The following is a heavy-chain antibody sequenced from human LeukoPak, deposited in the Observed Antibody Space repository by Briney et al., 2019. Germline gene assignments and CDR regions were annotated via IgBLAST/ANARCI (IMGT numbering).Heavy chain of an antibody. CDR1: GGSISSYY. Sequence: SETLSLTCTVSGGSISSYYWSWIRQPPGKGLEWIGCIYYSGSTNYNPSLKSRVTISVDTSKNQFSLKLSSVTAADTAVYYCARRDARWLPFDYWGQGTLVTVSS. D-gene: IGHD5-24*01. V-gene: IGHV4-59*08. J-gene: IGHJ4*02. CDR3: ARRDARWLPFDY. CDR2: IYYSGST.